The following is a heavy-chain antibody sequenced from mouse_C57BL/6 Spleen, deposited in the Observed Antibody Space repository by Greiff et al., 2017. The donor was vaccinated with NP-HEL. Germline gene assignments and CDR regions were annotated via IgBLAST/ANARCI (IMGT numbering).Heavy chain of an antibody. J-gene: IGHJ2*01. V-gene: IGHV3-6*01. Sequence: EVQLVPSGPCLVNPSPSLPLSCSFTVSSFTSGYYWYLIRQFPGNKLEWMGYISYDGSHNYNPSLKNRITITRETTKNQFFLKLNSVTTEDTATYYCARDGGYYSYYCDYWGQGTTLTVSS. CDR1: VSSFTSGYY. CDR3: ARDGGYYSYYCDY. D-gene: IGHD2-3*01. CDR2: ISYDGSH.